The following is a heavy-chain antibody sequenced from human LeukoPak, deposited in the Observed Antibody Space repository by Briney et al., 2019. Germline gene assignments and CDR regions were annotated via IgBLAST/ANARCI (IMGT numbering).Heavy chain of an antibody. CDR1: GFTFSSYG. D-gene: IGHD6-19*01. Sequence: GGSLRLSCAASGFTFSSYGMHWVRQAPGKGLEWVAVISYDGSNKYYADSVKGRFTISRDNSKNTLYLQMNSLRAEDTALYYCARDLGYSSGHPFDYWGQGTLVTVSS. V-gene: IGHV3-30*03. CDR2: ISYDGSNK. CDR3: ARDLGYSSGHPFDY. J-gene: IGHJ4*02.